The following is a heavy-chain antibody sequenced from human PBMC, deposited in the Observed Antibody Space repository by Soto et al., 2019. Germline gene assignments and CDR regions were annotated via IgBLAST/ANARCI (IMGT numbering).Heavy chain of an antibody. Sequence: SVKVSCKASGYTFTSYYMHWVRQAPGQGLEWMGIINPSGGSTSYAQKFQGRVTMTRDTSTSTVYMELSSLRSEDTAVYYCARDPVAFKYYYGSGSYSWFDPWGQGTQVTVSS. V-gene: IGHV1-46*01. CDR3: ARDPVAFKYYYGSGSYSWFDP. CDR2: INPSGGST. J-gene: IGHJ5*02. D-gene: IGHD3-10*01. CDR1: GYTFTSYY.